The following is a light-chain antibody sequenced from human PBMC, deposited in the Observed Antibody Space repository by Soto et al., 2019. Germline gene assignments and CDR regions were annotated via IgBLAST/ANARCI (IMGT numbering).Light chain of an antibody. CDR3: AAWDDSLNGHV. CDR1: SSNIGTSS. CDR2: TTN. Sequence: QSVLHQPHSAYGTPGQRVTLSCYGSSSNIGTSSVHWFQQLPGTAPKLPISTTNQRPSGVPERFSGSKSGTSASLAISGLQSEDEADYYCAAWDDSLNGHVFGTGTKVTVL. J-gene: IGLJ1*01. V-gene: IGLV1-44*01.